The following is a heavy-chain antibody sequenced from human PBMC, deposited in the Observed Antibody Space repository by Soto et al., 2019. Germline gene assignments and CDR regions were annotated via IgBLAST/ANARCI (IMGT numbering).Heavy chain of an antibody. CDR3: AKDSNKYSSSLRGRYFDY. J-gene: IGHJ4*02. V-gene: IGHV3-23*01. D-gene: IGHD4-4*01. Sequence: GGSLRLSCAASGFPFSSYVMSWVRQAPGKWLEWVSGISGGGSNTFYADSVKGRFTISRDNSKNTLLLQMNSLGAEDTAVYYCAKDSNKYSSSLRGRYFDYWGQGXGVTVSS. CDR2: ISGGGSNT. CDR1: GFPFSSYV.